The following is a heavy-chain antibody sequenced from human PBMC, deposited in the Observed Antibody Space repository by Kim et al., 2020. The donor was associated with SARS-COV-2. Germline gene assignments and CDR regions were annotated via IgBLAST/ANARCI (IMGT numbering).Heavy chain of an antibody. CDR2: ISGSGGST. V-gene: IGHV3-23*01. D-gene: IGHD3-3*01. CDR3: AAQFWSGDAFDI. Sequence: GGSLRLSCAASGFTFSSYAMSWVRQAPGKGLEWVSAISGSGGSTYYADSVKGRFTISRDNSKNTLYLQMNSLRAEDTAVYYCAAQFWSGDAFDIWGQGTMVTVSS. J-gene: IGHJ3*02. CDR1: GFTFSSYA.